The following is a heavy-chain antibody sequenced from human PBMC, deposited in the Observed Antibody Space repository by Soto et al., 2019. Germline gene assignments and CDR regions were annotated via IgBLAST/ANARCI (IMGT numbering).Heavy chain of an antibody. Sequence: EVQLLESGGGLVQPGGSLRLSCAASGFTFSNYAMNWVRQAPGKGLEWVSAISGSAGSTYYADSVKGRFTISRDNSKNTLYLQMNSLRAEDTAIYYCAKDPQGSGPDFDYWGQGTLVTVSS. J-gene: IGHJ4*02. V-gene: IGHV3-23*01. D-gene: IGHD3-3*01. CDR1: GFTFSNYA. CDR3: AKDPQGSGPDFDY. CDR2: ISGSAGST.